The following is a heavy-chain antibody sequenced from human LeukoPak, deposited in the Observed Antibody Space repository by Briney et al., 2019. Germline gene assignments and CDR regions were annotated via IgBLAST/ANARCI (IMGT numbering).Heavy chain of an antibody. CDR2: IWYDGSNK. D-gene: IGHD3-22*01. J-gene: IGHJ6*03. Sequence: GRSLRLSCAASGFTFSSYGMHWVRQAPGKGLEWVAVIWYDGSNKYYADSVKGRFTISRDNSKNTLYLQMNSLRAEDTAVYYCAKDSNYYDSGGYYFGDYMDVWGKGTTVTVSS. CDR3: AKDSNYYDSGGYYFGDYMDV. CDR1: GFTFSSYG. V-gene: IGHV3-33*06.